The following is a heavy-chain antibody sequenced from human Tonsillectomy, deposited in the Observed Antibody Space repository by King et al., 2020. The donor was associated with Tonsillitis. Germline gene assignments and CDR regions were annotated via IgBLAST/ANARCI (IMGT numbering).Heavy chain of an antibody. V-gene: IGHV3-23*04. CDR3: AKSLSYYDSSANYYDAFHI. J-gene: IGHJ3*02. CDR2: ITGSGGNT. CDR1: GFTFGSYA. Sequence: VQLVESGGGLLQPGGSLRLSCAASGFTFGSYAMNWVRQAPGQGLEWVAFITGSGGNTYYADSVKGRFTISRDNSKYTLFLQMNSLTAEDTAVYYCAKSLSYYDSSANYYDAFHIWGQGTMVTVSS. D-gene: IGHD3-22*01.